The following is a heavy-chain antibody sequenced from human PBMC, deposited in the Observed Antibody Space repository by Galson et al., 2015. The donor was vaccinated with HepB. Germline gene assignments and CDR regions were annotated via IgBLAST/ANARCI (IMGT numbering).Heavy chain of an antibody. D-gene: IGHD1-1*01. CDR3: ARGTTSIDY. V-gene: IGHV3-23*01. J-gene: IGHJ4*02. Sequence: SLRLSCATSGFTFSSHGMTWVRQAAGEGLECVAAISMSGGSTDYADSVKGRFTISRDNSSNMLYLQMNNLRVEDTAVYYCARGTTSIDYWGRGTQVGVTS. CDR1: GFTFSSHG. CDR2: ISMSGGST.